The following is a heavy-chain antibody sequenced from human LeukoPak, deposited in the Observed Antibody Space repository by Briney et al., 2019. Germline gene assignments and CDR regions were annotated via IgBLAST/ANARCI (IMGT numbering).Heavy chain of an antibody. CDR2: ISYDGSNK. D-gene: IGHD3-22*01. Sequence: GGSLRLSCAASGFTFTSYWMHWVRQAPGKGLEWVAVISYDGSNKYYADSVKGRFTISRDNSKNTLYLQMNSLRAEDTAVYYCAREGSYYDSSYAFDIWGQGTMVTVSS. V-gene: IGHV3-30-3*01. CDR3: AREGSYYDSSYAFDI. CDR1: GFTFTSYW. J-gene: IGHJ3*02.